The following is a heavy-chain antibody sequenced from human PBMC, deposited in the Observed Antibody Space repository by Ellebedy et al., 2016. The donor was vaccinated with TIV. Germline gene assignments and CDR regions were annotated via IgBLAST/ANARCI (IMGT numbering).Heavy chain of an antibody. CDR1: GGSFSGYY. V-gene: IGHV4-34*01. CDR2: INHSGST. D-gene: IGHD3-16*01. J-gene: IGHJ3*02. Sequence: SETLSLXXAVYGGSFSGYYWSWIRQPPGKGLEWIGEINHSGSTNYNPSLKSRVTISVDKSKNQFSLKLSSVTAADTAVYYCARDVMITFGGVMPYDAFDIWGQGTMVTVSS. CDR3: ARDVMITFGGVMPYDAFDI.